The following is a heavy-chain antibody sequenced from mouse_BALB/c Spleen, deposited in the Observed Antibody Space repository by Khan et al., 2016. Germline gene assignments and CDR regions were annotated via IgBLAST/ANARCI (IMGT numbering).Heavy chain of an antibody. CDR1: GIDFSRYW. J-gene: IGHJ3*01. D-gene: IGHD4-1*01. CDR3: ASTWERGFAS. CDR2: TKPDSSKI. V-gene: IGHV4-1*02. Sequence: EVQLLESGGGLVQPGGSLKLSCVASGIDFSRYWMSWVRQAPGKGLEWIAETKPDSSKINYTTSPKDKLIISRDNATPTLYLQMSKVRSEDTALSSCASTWERGFASDGQGTLVTVSA.